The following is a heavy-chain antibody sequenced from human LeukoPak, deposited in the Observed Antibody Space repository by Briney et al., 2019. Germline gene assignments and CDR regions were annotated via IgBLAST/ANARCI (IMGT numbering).Heavy chain of an antibody. CDR3: AIRGYSYGRRADY. CDR1: GFTFSTYS. Sequence: GGSLRLSCVASGFTFSTYSINWVRHAPGKGLEWISYISSGGTTTYYADSVKGRFTISRDNAKNSLYLQMNSLRAEDTAVYYCAIRGYSYGRRADYWGQGTLVTVSS. CDR2: ISSGGTTT. D-gene: IGHD5-18*01. J-gene: IGHJ4*02. V-gene: IGHV3-48*04.